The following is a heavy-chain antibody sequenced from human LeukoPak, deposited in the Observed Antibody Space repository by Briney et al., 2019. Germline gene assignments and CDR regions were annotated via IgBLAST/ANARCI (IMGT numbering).Heavy chain of an antibody. CDR3: ARDFSDSTTGTFANYFDY. V-gene: IGHV4-34*01. Sequence: SETLSLTCAVYGGSFSGYYWSWIRQPPGKGLEWIGEINHSGSTNYNPSLKSRVAISVDKSKNQFSLKLSSVTAADTAVYYCARDFSDSTTGTFANYFDYWGQGTLVTVSS. D-gene: IGHD4-17*01. CDR2: INHSGST. CDR1: GGSFSGYY. J-gene: IGHJ4*02.